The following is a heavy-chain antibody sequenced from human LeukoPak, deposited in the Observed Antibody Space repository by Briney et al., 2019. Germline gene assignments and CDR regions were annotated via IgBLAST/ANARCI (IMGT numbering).Heavy chain of an antibody. Sequence: GGSLRLSCTASGFSFSRSSMNWVRQAPGKGLEWIAYISSSSSAIYYADSVTGRFTISRDNAKSSLYLQMNSLRPEDTTVYYCARENWDIVAVPMDVWGKGTTVTVSS. D-gene: IGHD2-15*01. V-gene: IGHV3-48*01. CDR3: ARENWDIVAVPMDV. CDR1: GFSFSRSS. J-gene: IGHJ6*04. CDR2: ISSSSSAI.